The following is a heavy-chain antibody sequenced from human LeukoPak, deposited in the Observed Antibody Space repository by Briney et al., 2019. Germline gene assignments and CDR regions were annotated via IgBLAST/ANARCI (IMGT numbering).Heavy chain of an antibody. Sequence: SETLSLTCTVSGGSISSSDYYWNWIRQHPGKGLEWIGYIYYSGSTYYNPSLKSRVTISVDTSKNQFSLKLSSVTAADTAVYYCERERWGDGSGYSFDYWGQGTLVAVSS. CDR3: ERERWGDGSGYSFDY. D-gene: IGHD3-22*01. V-gene: IGHV4-31*03. CDR2: IYYSGST. J-gene: IGHJ4*02. CDR1: GGSISSSDYY.